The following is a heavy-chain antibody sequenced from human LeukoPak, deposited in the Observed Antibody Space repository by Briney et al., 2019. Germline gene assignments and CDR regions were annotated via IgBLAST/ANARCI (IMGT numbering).Heavy chain of an antibody. CDR2: ISAYNGNT. Sequence: ASVKVSCKASGYTFTSYGISWVRQAPGQGLECMGWISAYNGNTNYAQKLQGRVTMTTDTSTSTAYMELSSLRSEDTAVYYCARGSEIRQNDYWGQGTLVTVSS. CDR1: GYTFTSYG. J-gene: IGHJ4*02. V-gene: IGHV1-18*01. CDR3: ARGSEIRQNDY.